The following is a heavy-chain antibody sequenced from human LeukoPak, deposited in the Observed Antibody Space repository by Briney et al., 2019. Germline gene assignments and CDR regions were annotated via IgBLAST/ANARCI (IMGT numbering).Heavy chain of an antibody. J-gene: IGHJ6*03. CDR2: INPSGGNT. CDR1: GYTFTSSY. Sequence: ASVKVSCKASGYTFTSSYMHWVRQAPGQGLEWMGIINPSGGNTNYAQKFQERVTITRDMSTSTAYMELSSLRSEDTAVYYCAADFSLGGSGRYYYYMDVWGKGTTVTVSS. V-gene: IGHV1-46*01. D-gene: IGHD3-10*01. CDR3: AADFSLGGSGRYYYYMDV.